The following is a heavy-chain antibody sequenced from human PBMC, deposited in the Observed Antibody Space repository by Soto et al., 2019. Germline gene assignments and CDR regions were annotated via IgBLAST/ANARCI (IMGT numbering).Heavy chain of an antibody. CDR2: VFYSGTT. Sequence: SETLSLSCLVSGGSMTDYYWSCIRQAPGKGLEWIGFVFYSGTTNYTPSLKSRVTLSIDKYKNEFSLNLTSVTAADTAVYYCERRSDYFDTWGQGTLVTVSS. D-gene: IGHD4-17*01. CDR1: GGSMTDYY. V-gene: IGHV4-59*01. J-gene: IGHJ5*02. CDR3: ERRSDYFDT.